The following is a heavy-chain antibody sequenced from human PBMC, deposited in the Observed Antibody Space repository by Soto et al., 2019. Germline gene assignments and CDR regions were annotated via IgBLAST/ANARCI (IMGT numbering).Heavy chain of an antibody. CDR1: VGAITNYY. J-gene: IGHJ6*02. Sequence: QVQLQESGPGLVKPSETLSLTCTVSVGAITNYYCSWFRQPPGKGLECIVYIQYNGYSAYNLSLKRRVTMSMDTSKTQFSLRLEAVTATDTAVYYCARHGFGSLHGLVDVWGQGTTVIVSS. CDR2: IQYNGYS. CDR3: ARHGFGSLHGLVDV. V-gene: IGHV4-59*08. D-gene: IGHD3-10*01.